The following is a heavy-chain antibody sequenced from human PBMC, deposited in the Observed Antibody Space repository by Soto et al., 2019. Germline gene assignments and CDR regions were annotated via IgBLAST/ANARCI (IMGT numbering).Heavy chain of an antibody. J-gene: IGHJ5*02. D-gene: IGHD3-10*01. CDR3: AGLLWFGEVIYSDP. CDR1: GGSVSSNNW. CDR2: IYHTGST. Sequence: PSETLSLTCAVSGGSVSSNNWWSWVRQPPGKGLEWIGEIYHTGSTNYNPALKSRVTISIDKSKNQFSLKLISVTAADTAVYYCAGLLWFGEVIYSDPWGQGTLVTVSS. V-gene: IGHV4-4*02.